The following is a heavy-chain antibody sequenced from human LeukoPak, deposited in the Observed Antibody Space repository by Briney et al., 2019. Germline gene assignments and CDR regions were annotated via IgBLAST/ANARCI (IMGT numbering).Heavy chain of an antibody. Sequence: ASVKVSCKASGYIFTSYDINWVRQATGQGLEWMGWMNPNSGGTNYAQKFQGRVTMTRDTSISTAYMELSRLRSDDTAVYYCARVDGGITIFGVVSHDAFDIWGQGTMVTVSS. CDR2: MNPNSGGT. CDR1: GYIFTSYD. V-gene: IGHV1-2*02. J-gene: IGHJ3*02. CDR3: ARVDGGITIFGVVSHDAFDI. D-gene: IGHD3-3*01.